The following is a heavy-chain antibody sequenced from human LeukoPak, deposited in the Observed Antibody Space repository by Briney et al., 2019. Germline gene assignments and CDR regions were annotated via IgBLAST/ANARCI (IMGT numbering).Heavy chain of an antibody. CDR3: AKARYCSGGSCFLQLTPDY. J-gene: IGHJ4*02. V-gene: IGHV3-23*01. CDR1: GFTFSSYA. CDR2: ISGSGGST. Sequence: GGSLRLSCAASGFTFSSYAMSWVRQAPGKGLEWVSAISGSGGSTYYADSVKGRFTISRDNSKNTLYLQMNGLRAEDTAVYYCAKARYCSGGSCFLQLTPDYWGQGTLVTVSS. D-gene: IGHD2-15*01.